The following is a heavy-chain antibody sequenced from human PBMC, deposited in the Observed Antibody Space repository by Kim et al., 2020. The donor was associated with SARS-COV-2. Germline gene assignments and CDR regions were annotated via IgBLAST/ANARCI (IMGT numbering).Heavy chain of an antibody. V-gene: IGHV3-9*01. Sequence: SLRLSCAASGFTFDDYAMHWVRQAPGKGLEWVSGISWNSGSIGYADSVKGRFTISRDNAKNSLYLQMNSLRAEDTALYYCARSMVRDYYYGMDVWGQ. CDR1: GFTFDDYA. CDR3: ARSMVRDYYYGMDV. CDR2: ISWNSGSI. D-gene: IGHD3-10*01. J-gene: IGHJ6*02.